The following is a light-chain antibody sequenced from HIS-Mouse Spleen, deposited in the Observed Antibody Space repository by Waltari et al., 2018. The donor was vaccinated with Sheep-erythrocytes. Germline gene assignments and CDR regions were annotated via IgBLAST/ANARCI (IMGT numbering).Light chain of an antibody. CDR1: QGIRND. CDR3: LQDYNYPWT. V-gene: IGKV1-6*01. J-gene: IGKJ1*01. CDR2: AAS. Sequence: AIQITQSPSSLSASVGDRVPITCRASQGIRNDLGWYQQKPGKDPKLLIYAASSLQSGVPSRCSGSGSGTDFTLTISSLQPEDFATYYCLQDYNYPWTFGQGTKVEIK.